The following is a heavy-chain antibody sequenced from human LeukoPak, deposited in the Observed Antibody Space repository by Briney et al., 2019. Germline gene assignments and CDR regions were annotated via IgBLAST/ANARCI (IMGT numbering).Heavy chain of an antibody. D-gene: IGHD2-2*01. CDR3: VRAAPRDCSPASCSLFDT. J-gene: IGHJ4*02. Sequence: GGSLRLSCAGSGFAFNNYAMSWVRRAPRKGLEWVSTIMIGGDGKHYADSVKGRFTISRDRSESTLYLQMNGLRADDTAVYYCVRAAPRDCSPASCSLFDTWGQGTLVTVSS. CDR2: IMIGGDGK. CDR1: GFAFNNYA. V-gene: IGHV3-23*01.